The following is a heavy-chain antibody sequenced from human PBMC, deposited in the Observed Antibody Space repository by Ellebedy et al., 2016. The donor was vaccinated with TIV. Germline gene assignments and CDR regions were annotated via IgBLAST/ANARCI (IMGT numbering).Heavy chain of an antibody. CDR3: ARHGGLGKTIYYYYGMDV. J-gene: IGHJ6*02. D-gene: IGHD3-16*01. CDR1: GYSFTSYW. Sequence: GESLKISXKGSGYSFTSYWIGWVRQMPGKGLEWMGIIYPGDSDTRYSPSFQGQVTISADKSISTAYLQWSSLKASDTAMYYCARHGGLGKTIYYYYGMDVWGQGTTVTVSS. V-gene: IGHV5-51*01. CDR2: IYPGDSDT.